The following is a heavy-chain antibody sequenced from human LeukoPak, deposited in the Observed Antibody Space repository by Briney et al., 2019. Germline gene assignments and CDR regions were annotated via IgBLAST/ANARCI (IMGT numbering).Heavy chain of an antibody. D-gene: IGHD3-22*01. CDR1: GYTFTGYY. J-gene: IGHJ4*02. V-gene: IGHV1-2*02. CDR2: INPNSGGT. CDR3: ARTTYYYDSSPDY. Sequence: ASVKVSCKASGYTFTGYYMHWVRQAPGQGLEWMGWINPNSGGTNYAQKFQGRVTMTRDTSISTAYMELSSLRSEDTAVYYCARTTYYYDSSPDYWGQGTLVTVSS.